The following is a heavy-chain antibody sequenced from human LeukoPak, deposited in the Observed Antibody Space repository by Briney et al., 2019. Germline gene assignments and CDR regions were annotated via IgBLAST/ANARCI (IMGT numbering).Heavy chain of an antibody. CDR2: IYYSGST. D-gene: IGHD6-19*01. V-gene: IGHV4-59*01. J-gene: IGHJ4*02. CDR3: VRDRGGRSSGFLDY. Sequence: SETLSLTCTVSGGSISSYYWSWIRQPPGKGLEWIGYIYYSGSTNYNPSLKSRVTISVDTSKNQFSLNLSSVTAADTAVYYCVRDRGGRSSGFLDYWGQGTLVTVSS. CDR1: GGSISSYY.